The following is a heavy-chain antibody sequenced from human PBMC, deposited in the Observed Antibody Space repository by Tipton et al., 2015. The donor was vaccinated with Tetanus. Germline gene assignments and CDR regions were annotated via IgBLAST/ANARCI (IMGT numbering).Heavy chain of an antibody. J-gene: IGHJ4*02. D-gene: IGHD3-10*01. CDR2: IWHDGSNI. Sequence: RSLRLSCAASGFTFHSYAMHWFRQAPGKGLEWVAVIWHDGSNIHYADSVKGRFTISRDNSKNTLYLQMNSLRAEDTAVYYCVRRFGELSDDFDYWGQGTPVTVSS. CDR1: GFTFHSYA. CDR3: VRRFGELSDDFDY. V-gene: IGHV3-33*01.